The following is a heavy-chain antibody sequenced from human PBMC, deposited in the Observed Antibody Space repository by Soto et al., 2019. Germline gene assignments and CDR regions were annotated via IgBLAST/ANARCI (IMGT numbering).Heavy chain of an antibody. V-gene: IGHV3-74*01. Sequence: PGGSLRLSCATSGFTLSRYWIHWVRQAPGEGLVWVSRISGDGVHTDYAESVKGRFTVSRDIAKSTGYLQMNNLRAEDTAIYYCARLGFVGEGDFWGQGILVTVSS. CDR1: GFTLSRYW. CDR3: ARLGFVGEGDF. CDR2: ISGDGVHT. J-gene: IGHJ4*02. D-gene: IGHD3-16*01.